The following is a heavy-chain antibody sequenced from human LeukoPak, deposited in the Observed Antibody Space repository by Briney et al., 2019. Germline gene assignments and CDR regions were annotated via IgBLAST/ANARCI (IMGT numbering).Heavy chain of an antibody. CDR3: AKTGGHYYGSGSYSPHFDY. CDR1: GFTFSSYG. D-gene: IGHD3-10*01. CDR2: ISYDGSNE. J-gene: IGHJ4*02. V-gene: IGHV3-30*18. Sequence: PGGSLRLSCAASGFTFSSYGMHWVRPARGKGLEGVAVISYDGSNEYYADSVKGRFTISRDNSKNTLYLQMNSLRAEDTAVYYCAKTGGHYYGSGSYSPHFDYWGQGTLVTVSS.